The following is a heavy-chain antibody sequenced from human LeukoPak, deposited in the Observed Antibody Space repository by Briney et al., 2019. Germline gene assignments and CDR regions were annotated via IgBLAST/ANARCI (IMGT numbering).Heavy chain of an antibody. D-gene: IGHD4-11*01. CDR3: VRDRGYSNFDY. CDR2: MKEDGGEI. CDR1: GFTFSNYW. Sequence: GGSLRLSCAASGFTFSNYWMSWVRQAPGKGLEWVANMKEDGGEINYVDSVTGRFTISRDNARRSLYLQMNSLRAEDTAVYYCVRDRGYSNFDYWGQGSLVTVSS. J-gene: IGHJ4*02. V-gene: IGHV3-7*01.